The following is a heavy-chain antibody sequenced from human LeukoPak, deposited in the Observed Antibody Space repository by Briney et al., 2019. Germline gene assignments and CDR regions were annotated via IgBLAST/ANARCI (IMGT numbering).Heavy chain of an antibody. J-gene: IGHJ3*02. V-gene: IGHV3-48*03. CDR3: ARGGSLCSGGSCYVPTDAFDI. Sequence: GGSLRLSCAASGFTFSSYEMNWVRQATGKGLEWVSYISSSGSTIYYADSVKGRFTISRDNAKNSLYLQMNSLRAEDTAVYYCARGGSLCSGGSCYVPTDAFDIWGQGTMVTVSS. CDR1: GFTFSSYE. D-gene: IGHD2-15*01. CDR2: ISSSGSTI.